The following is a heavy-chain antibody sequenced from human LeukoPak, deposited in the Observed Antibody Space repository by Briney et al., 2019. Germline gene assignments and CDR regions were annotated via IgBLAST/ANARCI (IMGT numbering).Heavy chain of an antibody. CDR3: ANLDSSGYYPLDY. V-gene: IGHV3-23*01. CDR1: GCTFSSFA. D-gene: IGHD3-22*01. CDR2: ISVNGGST. J-gene: IGHJ4*02. Sequence: GGSLRLSCAASGCTFSSFALSWVRQAPGKGLEWVSAISVNGGSTYYADSVKGRFTISRDSSKNILYLQMNSLRAEDTAVYYCANLDSSGYYPLDYWGQGTLVTVSS.